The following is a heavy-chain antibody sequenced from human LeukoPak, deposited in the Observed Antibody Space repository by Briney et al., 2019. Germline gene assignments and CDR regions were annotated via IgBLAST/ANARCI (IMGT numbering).Heavy chain of an antibody. Sequence: SETLSLTCTVSGGSVSSGSYYWSWIRQPPGKGLEWIGYIYYSGSTNYNPSLKSRVTISVDTSKNQFSLKLSSVTAADTAVYYCARDGYDFWSGYTRIYYGMDVWGQGTTVTVSS. CDR3: ARDGYDFWSGYTRIYYGMDV. V-gene: IGHV4-61*01. D-gene: IGHD3-3*01. J-gene: IGHJ6*02. CDR1: GGSVSSGSYY. CDR2: IYYSGST.